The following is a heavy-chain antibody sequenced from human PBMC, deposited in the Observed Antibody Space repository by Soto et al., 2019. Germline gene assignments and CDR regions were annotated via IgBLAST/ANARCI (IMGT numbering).Heavy chain of an antibody. CDR3: ARDFLLSGMVRGPHGMDV. CDR1: GFTFSSYE. D-gene: IGHD3-10*01. CDR2: ISSSGSTI. J-gene: IGHJ6*02. V-gene: IGHV3-48*03. Sequence: QTGGSLRLSCAASGFTFSSYEMNWVRQAPGKGLEWVSYISSSGSTIYYADSVKGRFTISRDNAKNSLYLQMNSLRAEDTAVYYCARDFLLSGMVRGPHGMDVWGQGTTVTVSS.